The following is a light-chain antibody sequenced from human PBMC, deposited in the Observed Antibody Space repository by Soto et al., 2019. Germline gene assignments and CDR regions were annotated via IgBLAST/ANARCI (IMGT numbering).Light chain of an antibody. V-gene: IGKV1-5*01. CDR1: QSISTW. J-gene: IGKJ1*01. CDR2: GAS. CDR3: QHYNTSPWT. Sequence: DIQMTQSPSTLSASVGDRVTITCRASQSISTWLAWYQHRPGKAPKLLIYGASTLESGVPSRFSGSGSGTEFTLTISSLQPDDFATYYCQHYNTSPWTFGHGTKVEIK.